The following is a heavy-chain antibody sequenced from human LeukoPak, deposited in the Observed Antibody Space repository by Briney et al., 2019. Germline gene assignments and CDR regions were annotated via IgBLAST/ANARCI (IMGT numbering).Heavy chain of an antibody. CDR2: IKYDGSEK. J-gene: IGHJ4*02. V-gene: IGHV3-7*01. Sequence: GGSLRLSCAASGFTFSRYWMTWVRRAPGKGLEWVANIKYDGSEKYYVDSVKGRFTISRDNAKNSLYLQMNSLRAEDTAVYYCVRDFSCSGGSCPLFDSWGQGTLVSVSS. D-gene: IGHD2-15*01. CDR1: GFTFSRYW. CDR3: VRDFSCSGGSCPLFDS.